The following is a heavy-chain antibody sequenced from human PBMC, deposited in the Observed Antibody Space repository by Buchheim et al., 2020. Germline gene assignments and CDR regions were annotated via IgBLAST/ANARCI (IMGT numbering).Heavy chain of an antibody. D-gene: IGHD2-2*01. CDR2: IYHTGST. CDR1: GGSITSSHW. Sequence: QVQLQESGPGLVKPSGTLSLTCAVSGGSITSSHWWTWVRQPPGEGLEWIGEIYHTGSTNYRPSLARRVTILVDRSTNQLSLTLRSVTAADTGFYYCARDPSSSATFDSWGQGTL. J-gene: IGHJ5*01. V-gene: IGHV4-4*02. CDR3: ARDPSSSATFDS.